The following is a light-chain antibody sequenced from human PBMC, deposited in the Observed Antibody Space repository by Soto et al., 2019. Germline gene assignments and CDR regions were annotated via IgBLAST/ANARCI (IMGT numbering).Light chain of an antibody. J-gene: IGLJ2*01. CDR1: SSDVGGYNY. Sequence: QSALTQPASVSGSPGQSITISCTGTSSDVGGYNYVSWYQQHPGKAPKLMIYDVSNRPSGVSNRCSGSKSGNTASLTISGLQAEDEADYYCISYTSSSTLAVFGGGTQLTVL. CDR2: DVS. V-gene: IGLV2-14*01. CDR3: ISYTSSSTLAV.